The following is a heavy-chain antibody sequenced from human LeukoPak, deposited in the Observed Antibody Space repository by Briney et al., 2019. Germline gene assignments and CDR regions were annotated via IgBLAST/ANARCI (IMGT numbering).Heavy chain of an antibody. D-gene: IGHD3-22*01. CDR3: ARSHYYDSSGYVGY. CDR2: ISAYNGNT. V-gene: IGHV1-18*01. J-gene: IGHJ4*02. Sequence: ASVKVSCKASGYTFTSYGISWVRQAPGQGLEWMGWISAYNGNTNYAQKLQGRVTMTTDTSTSTAHMELRSLRSDDTAVYYCARSHYYDSSGYVGYWGQGTLVTVSS. CDR1: GYTFTSYG.